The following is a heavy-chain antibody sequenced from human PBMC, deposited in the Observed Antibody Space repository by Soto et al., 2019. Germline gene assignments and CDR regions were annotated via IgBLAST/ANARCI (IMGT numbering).Heavy chain of an antibody. CDR3: AHRPPESGMDV. CDR2: IYWNDDP. V-gene: IGHV2-5*01. J-gene: IGHJ6*02. CDR1: GFSLTTRGMG. Sequence: SGPTLVNPTETLTLTCTFSGFSLTTRGMGVAWIRQPPGRALEWLALIYWNDDPRYSPSLKSRLTITKDTTKNQVVLTMTNMATVATATYYCAHRPPESGMDVWGPGTMVTVSS.